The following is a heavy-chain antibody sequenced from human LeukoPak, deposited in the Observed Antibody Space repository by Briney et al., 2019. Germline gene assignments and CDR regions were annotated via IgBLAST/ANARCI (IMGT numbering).Heavy chain of an antibody. Sequence: SETLSLTCTVSGGSISSYYWCWIRQPPGKGLEWIGYIYYSGSTNYNPSLKSRVTISVDTSKNQFSLKLSSVTAADTAVYYCARVSSEYSSSSLIFDYWGQGTLVTVSS. CDR3: ARVSSEYSSSSLIFDY. J-gene: IGHJ4*02. CDR2: IYYSGST. D-gene: IGHD6-6*01. V-gene: IGHV4-59*01. CDR1: GGSISSYY.